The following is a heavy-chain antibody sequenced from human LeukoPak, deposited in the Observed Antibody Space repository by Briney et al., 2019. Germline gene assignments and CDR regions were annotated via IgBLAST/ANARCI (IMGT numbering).Heavy chain of an antibody. D-gene: IGHD4-17*01. V-gene: IGHV3-30*18. CDR2: TSDDGSNT. CDR1: GFTFNIFG. CDR3: AKEYTVTTYGGFDY. J-gene: IGHJ4*02. Sequence: PGGSLRLSCAASGFTFNIFGMHWVRQATGKGLEWVAVTSDDGSNTYYGDSVKGRFTISRDNSKNSLYLQMNSLRTEDTALYYCAKEYTVTTYGGFDYWGQGTLVTVSS.